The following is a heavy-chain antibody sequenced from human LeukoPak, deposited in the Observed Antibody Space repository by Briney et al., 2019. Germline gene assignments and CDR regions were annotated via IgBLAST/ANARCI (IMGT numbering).Heavy chain of an antibody. D-gene: IGHD2-21*02. J-gene: IGHJ1*01. CDR2: IRSKAYGGTT. CDR1: GFTFSSYA. V-gene: IGHV3-49*04. CDR3: TRAYCGGDCYFQH. Sequence: GGSLRPSCAASGFTFSSYAMSWVRQAPGKGLEWVVFIRSKAYGGTTEYAASVKGRFTISRDDSKSIAYLQMNSLNTEDTAVYYCTRAYCGGDCYFQHWGQGTLVTVSS.